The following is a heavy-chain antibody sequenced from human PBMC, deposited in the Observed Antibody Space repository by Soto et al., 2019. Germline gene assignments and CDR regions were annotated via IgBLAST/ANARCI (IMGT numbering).Heavy chain of an antibody. V-gene: IGHV3-30*18. J-gene: IGHJ3*02. D-gene: IGHD3-9*01. CDR2: ISHNGGNE. CDR3: AKSVQYSKATRCSPEGFDI. CDR1: RFTFSDYG. Sequence: QVQLVESGGGVLQPGRSLRLSCAASRFTFSDYGMHWVRQAPGKGLEWVAAISHNGGNEYYAESLKSRFTISRDNSNNTLYLQMNSLTTEDTALYYCAKSVQYSKATRCSPEGFDIWGQGTGVTVSS.